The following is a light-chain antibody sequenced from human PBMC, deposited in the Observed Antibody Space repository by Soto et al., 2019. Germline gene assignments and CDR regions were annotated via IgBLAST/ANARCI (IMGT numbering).Light chain of an antibody. CDR1: QTISSW. Sequence: DIPLTQSHPTLSASLLDRVPIXCRASQTISSWLAWYQQKPGKAPKLLIYKASTLKSGVPSRFSGSGSGTDFTLTISSLQPEDFATYYCQQSYSTPLFGQGTRLEIK. CDR3: QQSYSTPL. CDR2: KAS. V-gene: IGKV1-5*03. J-gene: IGKJ5*01.